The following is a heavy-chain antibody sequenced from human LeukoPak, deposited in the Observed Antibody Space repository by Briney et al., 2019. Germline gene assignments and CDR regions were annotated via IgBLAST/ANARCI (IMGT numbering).Heavy chain of an antibody. CDR2: ISGSGGST. D-gene: IGHD3-22*01. J-gene: IGHJ4*02. CDR3: ARSSGPRYYFDY. CDR1: GFTFSSYA. Sequence: GGSLRLSCAASGFTFSSYAMSWVRQAPGKGLEWVSAISGSGGSTYYADSVKGRFTISGDNSKNTLYLQMNSLRAEDTAVYYCARSSGPRYYFDYWGQGTLVTVSS. V-gene: IGHV3-23*01.